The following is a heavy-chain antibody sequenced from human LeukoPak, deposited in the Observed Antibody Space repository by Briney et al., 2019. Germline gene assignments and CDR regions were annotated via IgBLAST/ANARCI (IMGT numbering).Heavy chain of an antibody. D-gene: IGHD2-2*01. CDR3: ASKGDKVTSDGFDF. J-gene: IGHJ3*01. Sequence: KRSGPTLVNPTQTLTLTCTFSGFSLITGGVAVGWIRQPPGKALEWLAVIYWDDGRRYSPSLKSRLTITKDTSKNQVVLTMTNVDLVDTATYYCASKGDKVTSDGFDFWGRGTMVIVSS. CDR1: GFSLITGGVA. V-gene: IGHV2-5*02. CDR2: IYWDDGR.